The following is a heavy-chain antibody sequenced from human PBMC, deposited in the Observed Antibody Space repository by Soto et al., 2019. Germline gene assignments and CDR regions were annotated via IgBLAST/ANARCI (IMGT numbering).Heavy chain of an antibody. J-gene: IGHJ6*02. CDR1: GYTFTGYY. CDR2: INPNSGGA. Sequence: ASVKVSCKASGYTFTGYYMHWGRQAPGQGLEWMGWINPNSGGANYAQKFQGWVTMTRDTSISTAYMELSRLRSDDTAVYYCARDWAAAGLYGMDVWGQGTTVTVSS. CDR3: ARDWAAAGLYGMDV. V-gene: IGHV1-2*04. D-gene: IGHD6-13*01.